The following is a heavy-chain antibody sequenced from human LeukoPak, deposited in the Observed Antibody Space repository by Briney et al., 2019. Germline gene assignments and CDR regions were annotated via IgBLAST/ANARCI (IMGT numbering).Heavy chain of an antibody. CDR3: ARDSPVSGVDY. D-gene: IGHD6-19*01. CDR2: IYSDGST. CDR1: GFTVTSNY. V-gene: IGHV3-53*01. J-gene: IGHJ4*02. Sequence: GGSLRLSCAASGFTVTSNYMSWVRQAPGKGLEWVSVIYSDGSTNYADSVKGRFTISTDNSKNTLYLQMNSLRAEDTAVYYCARDSPVSGVDYWGQGTLVTVSS.